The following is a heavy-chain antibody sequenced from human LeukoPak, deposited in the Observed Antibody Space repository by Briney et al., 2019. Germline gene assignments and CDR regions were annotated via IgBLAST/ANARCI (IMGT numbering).Heavy chain of an antibody. CDR3: ASTLLWFGEQSHYYYYMDV. Sequence: GGSLRLSCAASGFTFSSYEMNWVRQVPGKGLVWVSRIDSDGSTTTYADSVKGRFTISRDNAKNTLYLQMNSLRAEDTAVYYCASTLLWFGEQSHYYYYMDVWGKGTTVTVSS. V-gene: IGHV3-74*01. CDR1: GFTFSSYE. D-gene: IGHD3-10*01. CDR2: IDSDGSTT. J-gene: IGHJ6*03.